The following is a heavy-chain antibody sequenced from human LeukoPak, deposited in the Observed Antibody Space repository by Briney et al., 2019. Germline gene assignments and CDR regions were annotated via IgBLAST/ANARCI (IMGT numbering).Heavy chain of an antibody. CDR3: ARLSILAVAPLDY. CDR1: GYTFSRYG. D-gene: IGHD2-15*01. J-gene: IGHJ4*02. Sequence: ASVKVSCKASGYTFSRYGITWVRQAPGQGLGWMGWISAYNGNTDYAQNLQGRVTMTTDTSTNTTYMELRSLRSDDTAVYYCARLSILAVAPLDYWGKGTLVTVSS. CDR2: ISAYNGNT. V-gene: IGHV1-18*01.